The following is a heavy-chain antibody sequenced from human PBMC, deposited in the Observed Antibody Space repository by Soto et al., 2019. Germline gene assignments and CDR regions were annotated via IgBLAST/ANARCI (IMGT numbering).Heavy chain of an antibody. D-gene: IGHD3-10*01. Sequence: ASVKVSCKASGYTFTSYGISWVRQAPGQGLEWMGWISAYNGNTNYAQKLQGRVTMTTDTSTSIAYMELRSLRSDDTAVYYCARVSTMVRGVIITSFDPWGQGTLVTVSS. CDR2: ISAYNGNT. J-gene: IGHJ5*02. CDR1: GYTFTSYG. CDR3: ARVSTMVRGVIITSFDP. V-gene: IGHV1-18*01.